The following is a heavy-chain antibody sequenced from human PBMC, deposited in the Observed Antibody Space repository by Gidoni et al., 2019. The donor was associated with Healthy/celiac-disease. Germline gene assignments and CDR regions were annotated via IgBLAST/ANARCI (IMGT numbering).Heavy chain of an antibody. CDR2: IYYSGST. CDR3: AMASYWGGMDV. J-gene: IGHJ6*02. V-gene: IGHV4-39*01. CDR1: GGSISSGSYY. Sequence: QLQLQESGPGLVKPSETLSLTCTVSGGSISSGSYYWGWIRQPPGKGLEWIGSIYYSGSTYYNPSLKSRVTISVDTSKNQFSLKLSSVTAADTAVYYCAMASYWGGMDVWGQGTTVTVSS. D-gene: IGHD3-16*01.